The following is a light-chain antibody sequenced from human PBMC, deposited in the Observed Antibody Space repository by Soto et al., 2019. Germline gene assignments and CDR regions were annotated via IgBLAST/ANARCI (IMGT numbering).Light chain of an antibody. CDR3: QHSKTWPLA. V-gene: IGKV3-15*01. J-gene: IGKJ4*01. Sequence: EIIMTQCPATLSLSPGERVTLSCRASQGVGSTLAWYRQQPGQAPRLLIYDAYIRASGVPARFSGSGSGTEFTLTISGLQSEDFAVYFCQHSKTWPLAFGGGTNVDIK. CDR1: QGVGST. CDR2: DAY.